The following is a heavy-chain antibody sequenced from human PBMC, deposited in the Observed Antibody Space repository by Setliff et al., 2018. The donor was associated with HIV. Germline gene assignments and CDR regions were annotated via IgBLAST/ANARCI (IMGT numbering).Heavy chain of an antibody. J-gene: IGHJ4*02. CDR2: IYYSGNT. CDR1: RGSINSGGSY. V-gene: IGHV4-31*03. D-gene: IGHD4-17*01. CDR3: ARKVGGDFDY. Sequence: PSETLSLTCTVSRGSINSGGSYWSWIRQHPGKGLEWIGYIYYSGNTYYNPSLKSRVTISVDTSKNQFSLKLNSMTAADTAVYFCARKVGGDFDYWGQGTLVTVSS.